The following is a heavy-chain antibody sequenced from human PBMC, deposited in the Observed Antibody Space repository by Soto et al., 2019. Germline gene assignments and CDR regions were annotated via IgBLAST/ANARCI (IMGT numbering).Heavy chain of an antibody. Sequence: EVQLVESGGGLVQPGGSLRLSCVASGFTVSDYWMNWVRQGPGKGLEWVANIEQDGSEVNYVDSVKGRFTISRDNAKNSLHLEINNLRAEDTAMYYCVRSSGWTGDYWGQGILVTVSS. CDR2: IEQDGSEV. D-gene: IGHD3-10*01. V-gene: IGHV3-7*04. CDR1: GFTVSDYW. CDR3: VRSSGWTGDY. J-gene: IGHJ4*02.